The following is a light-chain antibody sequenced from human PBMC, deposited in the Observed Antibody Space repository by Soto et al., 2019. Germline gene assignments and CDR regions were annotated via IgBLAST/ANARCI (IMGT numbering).Light chain of an antibody. CDR3: QQYGSSPRT. CDR1: QSISIN. V-gene: IGKV3-15*01. Sequence: EIVMTQSPPTLSVSPGERATLSCRASQSISINLAWFQQKPGQAPRLLIYGASTRATGIPARFSGSGSGTDFTLTISRLEPEDFAVYYCQQYGSSPRTFGQGTTGDIK. CDR2: GAS. J-gene: IGKJ1*01.